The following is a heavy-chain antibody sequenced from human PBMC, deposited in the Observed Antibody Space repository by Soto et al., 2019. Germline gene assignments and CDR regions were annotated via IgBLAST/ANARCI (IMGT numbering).Heavy chain of an antibody. V-gene: IGHV4-34*01. CDR2: INHSGST. Sequence: SETLSLTCAVYGGSFSGYYWSWIRQPPGKGLEWIGEINHSGSTNYNPSLKSRVTISVDTSKNQFSLKLSSVTAADTAVYYCAMYYYDSSGYRPIDYWGQGTLVTVSS. D-gene: IGHD3-22*01. CDR3: AMYYYDSSGYRPIDY. J-gene: IGHJ4*02. CDR1: GGSFSGYY.